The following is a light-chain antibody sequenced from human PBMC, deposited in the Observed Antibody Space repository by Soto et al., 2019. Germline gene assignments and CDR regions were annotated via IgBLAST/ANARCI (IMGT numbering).Light chain of an antibody. Sequence: EIVLTQSPATLSLSPGERATLSFSASQSVSSYLAWYQQKPGQAPRLLIYDASNRATGIPDRFSGSGSGTDFTLTISRLEPEDFAVYYCQQFSSYPLTFGGGTKVDIK. J-gene: IGKJ4*01. V-gene: IGKV3-11*01. CDR3: QQFSSYPLT. CDR2: DAS. CDR1: QSVSSY.